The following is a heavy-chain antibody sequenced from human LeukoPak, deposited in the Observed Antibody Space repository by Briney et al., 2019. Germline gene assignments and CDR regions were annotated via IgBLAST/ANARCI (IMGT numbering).Heavy chain of an antibody. CDR3: ARGVSLVGTTVTSYYYYYMDV. Sequence: SETLSLTCTVSGGSISSYYWSWIRQPAGKGLEWIGRIYTGGSTNYNPSLKSRVTISVDKSKNQFSLKLSSVTAADTAVYYCARGVSLVGTTVTSYYYYYMDVWGKGTTVTVSS. CDR1: GGSISSYY. V-gene: IGHV4-4*07. CDR2: IYTGGST. J-gene: IGHJ6*03. D-gene: IGHD4-11*01.